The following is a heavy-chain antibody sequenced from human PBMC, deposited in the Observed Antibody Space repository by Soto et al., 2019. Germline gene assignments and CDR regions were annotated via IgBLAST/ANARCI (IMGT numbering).Heavy chain of an antibody. Sequence: PGGSLRLSCAASGFTFSSYSMNWVRQAPGKGLEWVSSISSSSSYIYYADSVKGRFTTSRDNAKNSLYLQMNSLRAEDTAVYYCARVSSTYYYDSGDAFDIWGQGTMVTVSS. CDR1: GFTFSSYS. V-gene: IGHV3-21*01. J-gene: IGHJ3*02. CDR3: ARVSSTYYYDSGDAFDI. D-gene: IGHD3-22*01. CDR2: ISSSSSYI.